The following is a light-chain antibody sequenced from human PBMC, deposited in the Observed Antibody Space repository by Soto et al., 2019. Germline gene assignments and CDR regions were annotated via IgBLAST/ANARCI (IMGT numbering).Light chain of an antibody. V-gene: IGLV2-14*03. CDR1: SSDIGGYNY. CDR2: AVS. CDR3: SSYTSSSTLVV. Sequence: QSALTQPASVSGSPGQSITVSCTGTSSDIGGYNYVSWYQQYPGEAPKVIIYAVSDRPSGVSNRFSGSKSGNTASLTISGLQTEDEAEYYCSSYTSSSTLVVFGTGTKLTVL. J-gene: IGLJ1*01.